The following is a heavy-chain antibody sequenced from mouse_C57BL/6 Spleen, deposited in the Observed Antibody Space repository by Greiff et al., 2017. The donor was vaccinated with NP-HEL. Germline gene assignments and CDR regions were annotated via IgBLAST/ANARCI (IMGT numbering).Heavy chain of an antibody. J-gene: IGHJ4*01. D-gene: IGHD2-5*01. CDR3: ARRAYYSNYVGAMDY. CDR1: GYTFTDYY. V-gene: IGHV1-26*01. CDR2: INPNNGGT. Sequence: SGPELVKPGASVKISCKASGYTFTDYYMNWVKQSHGKSLEWIGDINPNNGGTSYNQKFKGKATLTVDKSSSTAYMELRSLTSEDSAVYYCARRAYYSNYVGAMDYWGQGTSVTVSS.